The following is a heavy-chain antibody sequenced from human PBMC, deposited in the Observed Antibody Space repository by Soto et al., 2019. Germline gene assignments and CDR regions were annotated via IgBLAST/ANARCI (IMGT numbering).Heavy chain of an antibody. CDR3: AKDHYIVVVPAAYSPGVSY. D-gene: IGHD2-2*01. Sequence: PGWSLSLSCAASGFTFSSYGMHWVRQAPGKGLEWVAVISYDGSNKYYADSVKGRFTISRDNSKNTLYLQMNSLRAEDTAVYYCAKDHYIVVVPAAYSPGVSYWGQGTLVTVSS. J-gene: IGHJ4*02. CDR1: GFTFSSYG. V-gene: IGHV3-30*18. CDR2: ISYDGSNK.